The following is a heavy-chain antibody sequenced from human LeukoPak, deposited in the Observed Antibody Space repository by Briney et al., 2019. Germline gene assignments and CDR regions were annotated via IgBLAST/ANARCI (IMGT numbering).Heavy chain of an antibody. Sequence: PGGSLRLSCAASGFTFDDYGMSWVRQAPGKGLEWVSGINWNGGSTGYADSVKGRFTISRDNAKNSLYLQMNSLRAEDTALYYCAKDGSSTSQRPWYFDYWGQGTLVTVSS. V-gene: IGHV3-20*04. CDR3: AKDGSSTSQRPWYFDY. J-gene: IGHJ4*02. D-gene: IGHD2-2*01. CDR1: GFTFDDYG. CDR2: INWNGGST.